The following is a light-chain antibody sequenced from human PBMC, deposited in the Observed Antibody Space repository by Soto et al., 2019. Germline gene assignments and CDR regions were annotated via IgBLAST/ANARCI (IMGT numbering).Light chain of an antibody. J-gene: IGLJ2*01. V-gene: IGLV2-11*01. CDR3: SSLLPSEILL. Sequence: QSALTQPRSVSGSLGHSVTISCSGATYKYVSWYQHPPGKAPRLIIYDISKRPSGVPDRFSASTSGSVASLTISGLQADDEADYYCSSLLPSEILLFGGGTQLTVL. CDR2: DIS. CDR1: TYKY.